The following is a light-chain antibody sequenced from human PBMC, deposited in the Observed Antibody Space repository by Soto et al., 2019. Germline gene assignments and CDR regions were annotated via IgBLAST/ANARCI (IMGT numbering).Light chain of an antibody. CDR3: QQRNYWQVT. CDR2: DVS. Sequence: EIVLTQSPVTLSLSPGERATLSCRAIQSISGYLAWYQQKPGQAPRLLIYDVSNRATGIPARFSGSGSGTDFTLTISSLEPEDFAIYYCQQRNYWQVTFGQGTRLEI. V-gene: IGKV3-11*01. J-gene: IGKJ5*01. CDR1: QSISGY.